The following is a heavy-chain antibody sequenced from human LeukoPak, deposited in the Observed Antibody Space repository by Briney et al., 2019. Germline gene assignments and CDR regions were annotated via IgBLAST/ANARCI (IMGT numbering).Heavy chain of an antibody. CDR3: ARSLWFGDLSHFDY. D-gene: IGHD3-10*01. Sequence: SGPTLVKPTQTLTLTCSFSGFSLSTSEVAVGWIRQPPGKALEWLALIYWNDDKRYRPSLQSRLTLTKDTSKNQVVLTMTNMDPVDTATYYCARSLWFGDLSHFDYWGKGNVLTVSS. CDR2: IYWNDDK. J-gene: IGHJ4*02. V-gene: IGHV2-5*01. CDR1: GFSLSTSEVA.